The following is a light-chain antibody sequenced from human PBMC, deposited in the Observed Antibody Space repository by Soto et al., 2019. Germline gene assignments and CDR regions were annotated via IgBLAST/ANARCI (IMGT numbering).Light chain of an antibody. J-gene: IGKJ2*03. CDR1: QSVQSF. CDR2: LAS. V-gene: IGKV1-5*03. CDR3: QQYNSHSFYS. Sequence: DIQMTQFPSTLSASVGDAVTITCRASQSVQSFLAWYQQKPGKAPKLLIYLASRLESGVPSRFSGGGSGTDFTITISSLQPDDFAIYFCQQYNSHSFYSFGQGTKLEVK.